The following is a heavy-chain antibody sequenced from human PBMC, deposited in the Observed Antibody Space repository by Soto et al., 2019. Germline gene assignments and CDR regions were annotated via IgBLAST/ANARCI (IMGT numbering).Heavy chain of an antibody. CDR2: ISGSGGST. CDR1: GFTFSSYA. D-gene: IGHD2-2*01. Sequence: GGSLRLSCAASGFTFSSYAMSWVRQAPGKGLEWVSAISGSGGSTYYADSVKGRFTISRDNSKNTLYLQMNSLRAEDTAVYSCAKSPDCSTTTCYGYYYYMDVWGKGTTVTVSS. V-gene: IGHV3-23*01. J-gene: IGHJ6*03. CDR3: AKSPDCSTTTCYGYYYYMDV.